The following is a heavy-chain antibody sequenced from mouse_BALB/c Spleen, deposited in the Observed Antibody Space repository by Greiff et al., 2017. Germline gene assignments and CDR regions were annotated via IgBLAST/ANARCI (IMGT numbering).Heavy chain of an antibody. Sequence: VQLQESGPELVKPGASVKVSCKASGYAFTSYNMYWVKQSHGKSLEWIGYIDPYNGGTSYNQKFKGKATLTVDKSSSTAYMHLNSLTSEDSAVYYCASPSYGYYAMDYWGQGTSVTVSS. CDR1: GYAFTSYN. J-gene: IGHJ4*01. CDR3: ASPSYGYYAMDY. D-gene: IGHD1-1*01. CDR2: IDPYNGGT. V-gene: IGHV1S135*01.